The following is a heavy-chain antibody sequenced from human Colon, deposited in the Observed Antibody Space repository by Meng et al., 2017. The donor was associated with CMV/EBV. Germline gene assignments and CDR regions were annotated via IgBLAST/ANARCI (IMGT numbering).Heavy chain of an antibody. CDR2: ISASGDSV. V-gene: IGHV3-23*01. D-gene: IGHD3-10*02. CDR1: GFTFATHA. CDR3: ARGSGPLFPGAFDI. J-gene: IGHJ3*02. Sequence: GGSLRLSCSASGFTFATHAMSWVRQAPGKGLEWVSGISASGDSVYDADSVKGRFIISRDNSKNTLYLQMNSLKADDTAVYYCARGSGPLFPGAFDIWGQGTMVTVSS.